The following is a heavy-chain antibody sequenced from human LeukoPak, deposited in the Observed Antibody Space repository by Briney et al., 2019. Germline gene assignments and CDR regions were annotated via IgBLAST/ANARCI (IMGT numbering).Heavy chain of an antibody. Sequence: SETLSLTCTVSGGSISSYYWSWIRQPPGKGLEWIGSIYYSGSTYYNPSLKSRVTISVNTPKNQFPLKLSSVTAADTAVYYCARLLGMTPHFDYWGQGTLVTVSS. D-gene: IGHD7-27*01. CDR1: GGSISSYY. CDR3: ARLLGMTPHFDY. J-gene: IGHJ4*02. V-gene: IGHV4-39*01. CDR2: IYYSGST.